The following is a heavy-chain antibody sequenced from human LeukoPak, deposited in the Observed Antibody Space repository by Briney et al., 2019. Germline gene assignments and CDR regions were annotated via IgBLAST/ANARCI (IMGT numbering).Heavy chain of an antibody. Sequence: GGSLRLSCAASGFTFSSYSMNWVRQAPGKGLEWVSSISSSSSYIYYADSVKGRFTISRDNAKNTLYLQMNSLRAEDTAVYYCAKEGDYYILSRYPRVIDFWGQGTLVTVSS. CDR1: GFTFSSYS. CDR3: AKEGDYYILSRYPRVIDF. J-gene: IGHJ4*02. CDR2: ISSSSSYI. D-gene: IGHD3-9*01. V-gene: IGHV3-21*04.